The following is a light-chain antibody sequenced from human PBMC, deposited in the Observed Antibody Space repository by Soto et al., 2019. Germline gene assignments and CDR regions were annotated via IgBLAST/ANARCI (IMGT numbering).Light chain of an antibody. Sequence: EIVLTQSPGTLSLCPGERATLSCRTSLSVSVYLDWYQQKPGQAPRLLISDASNRATGIPARFSGSGSGTDFTLTISSLEPEDFAVYYCHQRQYWPPITFGQGTRLEI. V-gene: IGKV3-11*01. CDR3: HQRQYWPPIT. CDR2: DAS. J-gene: IGKJ5*01. CDR1: LSVSVY.